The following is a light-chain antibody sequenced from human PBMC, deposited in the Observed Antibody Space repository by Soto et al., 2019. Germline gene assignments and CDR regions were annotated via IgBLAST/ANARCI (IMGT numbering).Light chain of an antibody. CDR1: QTISTW. CDR2: KAS. CDR3: QQYNSYWM. Sequence: DIQMTQSPSTLSASVGDRVTISCRASQTISTWLAWYQQKPGEAPKLLIYKASTLESGVPSRFSGSGSRTEFTLTISRLQPDDFATYYCQQYNSYWMFGQGTKVEIK. V-gene: IGKV1-5*03. J-gene: IGKJ1*01.